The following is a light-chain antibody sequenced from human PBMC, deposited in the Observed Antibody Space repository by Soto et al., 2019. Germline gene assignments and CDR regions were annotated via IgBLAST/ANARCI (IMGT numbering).Light chain of an antibody. CDR3: SSSTSSNTFV. V-gene: IGLV2-14*02. CDR2: EGT. Sequence: QSALTQPASVSGSPGQSITISCTAASTDVGSYNIVSWYQQHPGKAPKLIIYEGTNRPSGVSSRFSGSKSGTTASLTISGLQAEDEADYYCSSSTSSNTFVFGTGTKLTVL. CDR1: STDVGSYNI. J-gene: IGLJ1*01.